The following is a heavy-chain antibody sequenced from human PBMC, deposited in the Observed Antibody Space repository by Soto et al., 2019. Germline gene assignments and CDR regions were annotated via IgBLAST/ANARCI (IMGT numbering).Heavy chain of an antibody. J-gene: IGHJ4*02. CDR1: GFTFSSYA. CDR3: AKGDPYSGSYYKYYFDY. D-gene: IGHD1-26*01. CDR2: ISGSGGST. Sequence: GGSLRLSCAASGFTFSSYAMSWVRQAPGKGLEWVSAISGSGGSTYYADSVKGRFTISRDNSKNTLYLQMNSLRAEDTAVYYCAKGDPYSGSYYKYYFDYWGQGTLVTVSS. V-gene: IGHV3-23*01.